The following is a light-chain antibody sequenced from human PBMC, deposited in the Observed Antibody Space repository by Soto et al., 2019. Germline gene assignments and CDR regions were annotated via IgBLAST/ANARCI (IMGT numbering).Light chain of an antibody. J-gene: IGLJ1*01. CDR3: SSYTTSNTRQLF. Sequence: QSVLTQPASVSGSPGQSITISCTGTSSDVGGYNYVSWYQHHPGKAPKLIIYDVSNRPSGVSIRFSGSKSDNTASLTISGLQPEDEADFHCSSYTTSNTRQLFVGTGTKVPV. CDR1: SSDVGGYNY. CDR2: DVS. V-gene: IGLV2-14*03.